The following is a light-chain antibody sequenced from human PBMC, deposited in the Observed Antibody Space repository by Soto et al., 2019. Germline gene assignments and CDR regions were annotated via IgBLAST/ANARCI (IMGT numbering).Light chain of an antibody. Sequence: DIQMTQSPSSLSASVGDRVTITCRASQSISSYLNWYQQKPGKAPKLLIYAASSLQSGVPSRFSGSGSGTDFTLTISSLQPEDFANYYYQQNYSTPQTFGQGTKVEIK. CDR2: AAS. J-gene: IGKJ1*01. CDR1: QSISSY. CDR3: QQNYSTPQT. V-gene: IGKV1-39*01.